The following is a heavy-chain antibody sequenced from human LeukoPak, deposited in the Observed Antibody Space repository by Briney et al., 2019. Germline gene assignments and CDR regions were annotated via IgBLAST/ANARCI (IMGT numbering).Heavy chain of an antibody. CDR3: ARFDCSGGSCFDY. CDR1: GFTFSSYW. D-gene: IGHD2-15*01. J-gene: IGHJ4*02. V-gene: IGHV3-74*01. Sequence: GGSLRLSCAASGFTFSSYWMHWVRQAPGKGLVGVSRINSDGSSTSYADSVKGRFTISRDNAKNTLYLQMNSLRAEDTAVYYCARFDCSGGSCFDYWGQGTLVTVSS. CDR2: INSDGSST.